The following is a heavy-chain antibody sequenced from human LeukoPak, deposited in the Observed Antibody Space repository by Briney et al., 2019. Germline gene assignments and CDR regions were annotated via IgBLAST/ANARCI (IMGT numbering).Heavy chain of an antibody. CDR1: GFTFSSYA. V-gene: IGHV3-23*01. CDR3: AKVGFYIMGSSRPYCFDD. J-gene: IGHJ4*02. CDR2: ISGSGGST. Sequence: GGSLRLSCAASGFTFSSYAMSWVRQAPGKGLEWVSGISGSGGSTYYTDSVKGRFTISRDNSKNTLYLQMNSLRAEDTAVYYCAKVGFYIMGSSRPYCFDDWGQGTLVTVSS. D-gene: IGHD3-16*01.